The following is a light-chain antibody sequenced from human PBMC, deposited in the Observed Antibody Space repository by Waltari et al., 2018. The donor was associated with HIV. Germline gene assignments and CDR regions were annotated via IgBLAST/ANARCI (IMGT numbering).Light chain of an antibody. CDR2: SYG. J-gene: IGLJ3*02. CDR3: ATWDDSLNAWV. CDR1: SSNIGSNT. Sequence: QSVLNQSPSASGTPGQRVIISCSGSSSNIGSNTVTWYQQFPGTAPKLLIYSYGQRPSGVPERFSGSKSATSAFLAISGLRSEDEADYYCATWDDSLNAWVFGGGTKLTVL. V-gene: IGLV1-44*01.